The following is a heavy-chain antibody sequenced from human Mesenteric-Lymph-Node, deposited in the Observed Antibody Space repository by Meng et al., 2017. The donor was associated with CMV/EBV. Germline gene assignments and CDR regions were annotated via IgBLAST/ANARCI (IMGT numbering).Heavy chain of an antibody. J-gene: IGHJ4*02. CDR3: ARDPSAHNPLTGFNISFDY. Sequence: ASVKVSCKASGYTFTGHYIHWLRQAPAQGLEWMGWINPDGGGINYAQKFQGRVTMTRDTSISTAYMELSRLRSDDTAVYYCARDPSAHNPLTGFNISFDYWGQGMLVTVSS. V-gene: IGHV1-2*02. CDR1: GYTFTGHY. D-gene: IGHD3-9*01. CDR2: INPDGGGI.